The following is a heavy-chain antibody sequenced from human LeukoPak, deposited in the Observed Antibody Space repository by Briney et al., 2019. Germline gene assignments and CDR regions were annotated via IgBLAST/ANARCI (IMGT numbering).Heavy chain of an antibody. CDR3: ARDKGRNFDY. CDR1: GGSISSSSYY. CDR2: IYYSGST. Sequence: SETLSLTCTVSGGSISSSSYYWGWIRQHPGKGLEWIGYIYYSGSTYYNPSLKSRVTISVDTSKNQFSLKLSSVTAADTAGYYCARDKGRNFDYWGQGTLVTVSS. V-gene: IGHV4-31*03. J-gene: IGHJ4*02.